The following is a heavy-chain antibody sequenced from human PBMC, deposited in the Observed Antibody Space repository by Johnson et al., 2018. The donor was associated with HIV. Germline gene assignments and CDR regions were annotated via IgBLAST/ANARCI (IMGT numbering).Heavy chain of an antibody. J-gene: IGHJ3*02. CDR1: GFTFSSYA. Sequence: QMLLVESGGGVVQPGRSLRLSCAASGFTFSSYAMHWVRQAPGKGLEWVAVISYDGSDKYYADSVKGRFTISRDNSKNTLYLQMNSLRAEDTAAYSCARGDRSTSYRRGAFDIWGQGTMVTVS. CDR3: ARGDRSTSYRRGAFDI. V-gene: IGHV3-30*04. D-gene: IGHD4-11*01. CDR2: ISYDGSDK.